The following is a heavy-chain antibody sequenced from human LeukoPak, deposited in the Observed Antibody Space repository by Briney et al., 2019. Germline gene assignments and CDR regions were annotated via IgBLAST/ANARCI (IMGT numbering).Heavy chain of an antibody. CDR1: GFTLSSYS. J-gene: IGHJ4*02. Sequence: GGSLRLSCAASGFTLSSYSMNWVRQAPGKGLEWVSSISSSSSYIYYADSVKGRFTISRDNAKNSLYLQMNSLRAEDTAVYYCARVGSIAAAGTPDYWGQGTLVTVSS. D-gene: IGHD6-13*01. V-gene: IGHV3-21*01. CDR3: ARVGSIAAAGTPDY. CDR2: ISSSSSYI.